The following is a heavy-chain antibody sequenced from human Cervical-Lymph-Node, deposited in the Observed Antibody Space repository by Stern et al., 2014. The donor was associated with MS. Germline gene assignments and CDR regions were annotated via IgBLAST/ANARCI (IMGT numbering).Heavy chain of an antibody. CDR1: GYTFTNNG. D-gene: IGHD4-17*01. CDR3: ARDRDYAFDI. Sequence: QMQLVQSGIELKKAGASVRVSCKASGYTFTNNGISWVRQAPGKGLQWMGWISANSGKTKLEQKFQDRVTLTRDTSTGTAYMDLRSLRPDDMAIYYCARDRDYAFDIWGQGTMVTVS. J-gene: IGHJ3*02. V-gene: IGHV1-18*03. CDR2: ISANSGKT.